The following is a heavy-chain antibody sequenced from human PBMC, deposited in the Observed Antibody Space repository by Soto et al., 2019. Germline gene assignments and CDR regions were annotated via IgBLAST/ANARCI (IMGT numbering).Heavy chain of an antibody. CDR2: INPNSGGT. J-gene: IGHJ6*02. V-gene: IGHV1-2*04. Sequence: ASVKVSCKASGYTFTGYYMHWVRQAPGQGLEWMGWINPNSGGTNYAQKFQGWITMTRDTSISTAYMELSRLRSDDTAVYYCAREVFRGSSLPYGMDVWGQGTTVTVSS. CDR1: GYTFTGYY. D-gene: IGHD3-10*01. CDR3: AREVFRGSSLPYGMDV.